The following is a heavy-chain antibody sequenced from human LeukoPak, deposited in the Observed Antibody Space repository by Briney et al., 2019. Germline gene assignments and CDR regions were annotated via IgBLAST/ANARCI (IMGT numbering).Heavy chain of an antibody. D-gene: IGHD6-19*01. Sequence: GSLRLSCAASGFTFSSYSMNWVRQAPGKGLKWVSYISSSSSYIYYADSVKGRFTISRDNAKNSLYLQMNSLRPEDTAVYYCARDGSAVAPHDVNWFDPWGQGTLVTVSS. CDR3: ARDGSAVAPHDVNWFDP. CDR1: GFTFSSYS. CDR2: ISSSSSYI. V-gene: IGHV3-21*01. J-gene: IGHJ5*02.